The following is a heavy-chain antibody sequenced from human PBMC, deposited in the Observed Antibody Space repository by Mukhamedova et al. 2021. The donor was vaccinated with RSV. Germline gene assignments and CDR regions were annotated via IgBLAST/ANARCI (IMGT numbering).Heavy chain of an antibody. D-gene: IGHD1-1*01. V-gene: IGHV3-30*07. CDR3: ARERGGEASGTTLFGMDV. Sequence: KGRFTISRDNSKNTLYLQMNSLRVEDTGVYYCARERGGEASGTTLFGMDVWGQGTTVTVSS. J-gene: IGHJ6*02.